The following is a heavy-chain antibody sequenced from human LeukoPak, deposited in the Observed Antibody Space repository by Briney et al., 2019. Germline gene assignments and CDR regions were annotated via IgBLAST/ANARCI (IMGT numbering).Heavy chain of an antibody. D-gene: IGHD3-16*02. V-gene: IGHV3-30*18. CDR3: AKAGDVWGSYRYKDFDY. CDR1: GFTFSSYG. J-gene: IGHJ4*02. Sequence: GGSLRLSCAASGFTFSSYGMHWVRQAPGKGLEWVAVISYDGSNKYYADSVKGRFTISRDNSKNTLYLQMNSLRAEDTAVYYRAKAGDVWGSYRYKDFDYWGQGTLVTVSS. CDR2: ISYDGSNK.